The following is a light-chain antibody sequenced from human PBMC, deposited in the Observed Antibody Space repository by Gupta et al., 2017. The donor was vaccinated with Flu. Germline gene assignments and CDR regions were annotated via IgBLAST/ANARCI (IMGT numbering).Light chain of an antibody. Sequence: QSVLAHTPSVSGAPGQRVTISCTGSRSNIGAGYDVHWYQQLPGTAPKLLIYANSNRPSGVPDRFSGSKSGTSASLAITGLQPEDEADYYCQSEDNSLSGSKVFGGGTTLTVL. CDR1: RSNIGAGYD. CDR3: QSEDNSLSGSKV. J-gene: IGLJ2*01. CDR2: ANS. V-gene: IGLV1-40*01.